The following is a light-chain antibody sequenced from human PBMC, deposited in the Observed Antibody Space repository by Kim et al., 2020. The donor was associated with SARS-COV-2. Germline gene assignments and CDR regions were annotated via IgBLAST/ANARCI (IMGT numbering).Light chain of an antibody. Sequence: SVAPGQTASITCSGHKLGDKYACWYQQKPGQSPVLVIHQDNKRPSGIPGRFSGSNSGNTATLTISGTQALDEADYYCQAWDSSTWVFGGGTQLTVL. CDR1: KLGDKY. V-gene: IGLV3-1*01. J-gene: IGLJ3*02. CDR2: QDN. CDR3: QAWDSSTWV.